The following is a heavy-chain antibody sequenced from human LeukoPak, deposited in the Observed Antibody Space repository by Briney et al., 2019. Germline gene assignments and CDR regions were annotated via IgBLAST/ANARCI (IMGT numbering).Heavy chain of an antibody. CDR3: ERAYDILTGYCGDFDY. Sequence: GGSLRLSCAASGFTFSSYEMNWVRQAPGKGLEWVSSISSSSSYICYADSVKGRFTISRDNATNSLYLQMNSLTAEDTALYNYERAYDILTGYCGDFDYWGQGTLVTVSS. CDR1: GFTFSSYE. V-gene: IGHV3-21*01. J-gene: IGHJ4*02. CDR2: ISSSSSYI. D-gene: IGHD3-9*01.